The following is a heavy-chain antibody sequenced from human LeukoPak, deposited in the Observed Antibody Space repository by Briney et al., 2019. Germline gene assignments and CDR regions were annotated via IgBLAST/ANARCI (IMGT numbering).Heavy chain of an antibody. J-gene: IGHJ6*02. D-gene: IGHD6-19*01. CDR3: ARGSGYYYYGMDV. Sequence: ASVKVSCKASGYTFTGYYMHWVRRAPGQGLEWMGWINPNSGGTNYAQKFQGRVTMTRDTSISTAYMELSRLRSDDTAVYYCARGSGYYYYGMDVWGQGTTVTVSS. CDR2: INPNSGGT. CDR1: GYTFTGYY. V-gene: IGHV1-2*02.